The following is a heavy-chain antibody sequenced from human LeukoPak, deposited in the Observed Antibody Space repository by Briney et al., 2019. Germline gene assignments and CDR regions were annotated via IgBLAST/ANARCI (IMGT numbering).Heavy chain of an antibody. D-gene: IGHD3-10*01. V-gene: IGHV4-59*12. Sequence: SETLSLTCTVSGGSISSYYWSWIRQPPGKGLEWIGYIYYSGSTNYNPSLKSRVAISVDTSKNQFSLKLSSVTAADTAVYYCARDPGVSGSYYNQPYYFDYWGQGTLVTVSS. CDR1: GGSISSYY. CDR2: IYYSGST. J-gene: IGHJ4*02. CDR3: ARDPGVSGSYYNQPYYFDY.